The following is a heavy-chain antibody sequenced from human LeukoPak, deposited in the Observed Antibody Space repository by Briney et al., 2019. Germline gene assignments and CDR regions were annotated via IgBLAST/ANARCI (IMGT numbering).Heavy chain of an antibody. CDR3: ARVTGGYFDWLLSGGYFDY. V-gene: IGHV1-8*01. D-gene: IGHD3-9*01. J-gene: IGHJ4*02. Sequence: ASVKVSCKASGYTFTSYDINWVRQATGQGLEWMGWMNPNSGNTGYAQEFQGRVTMTRNTSISTAYMELSSLRSEDTAVYYCARVTGGYFDWLLSGGYFDYWGQGTLVTVSS. CDR1: GYTFTSYD. CDR2: MNPNSGNT.